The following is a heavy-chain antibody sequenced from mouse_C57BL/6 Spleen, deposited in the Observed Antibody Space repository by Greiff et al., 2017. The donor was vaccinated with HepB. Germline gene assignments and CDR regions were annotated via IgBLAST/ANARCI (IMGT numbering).Heavy chain of an antibody. CDR2: INPSNGGT. CDR3: ARGDYAFAY. V-gene: IGHV1-53*01. J-gene: IGHJ3*01. D-gene: IGHD2-4*01. Sequence: QVQLQQPGTELVKPGDSVKLSCKASGYTFTSYWMHWVKQRPEQGLEWIGNINPSNGGTKYNEKFKSKATLTVDKSSSTAYMQLSSLASEDSAVYYCARGDYAFAYWGQGTLVTVAA. CDR1: GYTFTSYW.